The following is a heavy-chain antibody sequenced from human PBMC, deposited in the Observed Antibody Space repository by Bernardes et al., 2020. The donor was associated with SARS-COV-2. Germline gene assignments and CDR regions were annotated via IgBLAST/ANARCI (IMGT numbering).Heavy chain of an antibody. V-gene: IGHV1-18*01. J-gene: IGHJ4*01. CDR1: GYAFTRFG. CDR3: ARRSDDYGDY. CDR2: INTYTGNT. Sequence: ASVKVSCKASGYAFTRFGISWVRQAPGQGLEWMGWINTYTGNTDYAPSLQGRVIMTTETSTGTAYMELRSLRSDDTAVYDCARRSDDYGDYWGHGTLVTVSS.